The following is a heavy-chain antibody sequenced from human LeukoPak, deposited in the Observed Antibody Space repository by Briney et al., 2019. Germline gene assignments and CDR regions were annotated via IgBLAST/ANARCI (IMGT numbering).Heavy chain of an antibody. CDR1: GFTFSSYA. J-gene: IGHJ5*02. D-gene: IGHD6-13*01. CDR2: ISGSGGST. V-gene: IGHV3-23*01. Sequence: SGGSLRLSCAASGFTFSSYAMSWVRQAPGKGLEWVSAISGSGGSTYYADSVKGRFTISRDNSKNTLYLQMNSLRAEDTAVYYCAKDQGYSSSWYFNRFDPWGQGTLVTVSS. CDR3: AKDQGYSSSWYFNRFDP.